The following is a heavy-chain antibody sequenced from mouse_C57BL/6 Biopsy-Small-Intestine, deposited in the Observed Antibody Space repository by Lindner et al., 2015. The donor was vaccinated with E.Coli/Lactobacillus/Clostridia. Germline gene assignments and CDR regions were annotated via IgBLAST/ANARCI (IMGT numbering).Heavy chain of an antibody. V-gene: IGHV1-81*01. Sequence: VQLQESGVELARPGASVKLSCKASGYTFTSYGISWVKQRTGQGLEWIGEIYPRSGNTYYNEKFKGKATLTADKSSSTAYMELRSLTSEDSAVYFCAGFPITTPYFDVWGTGTTVTVSS. CDR1: GYTFTSYG. CDR2: IYPRSGNT. J-gene: IGHJ1*03. CDR3: AGFPITTPYFDV. D-gene: IGHD1-1*01.